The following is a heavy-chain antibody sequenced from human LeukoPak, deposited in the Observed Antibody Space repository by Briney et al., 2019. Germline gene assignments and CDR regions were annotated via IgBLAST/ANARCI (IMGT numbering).Heavy chain of an antibody. D-gene: IGHD5-12*01. Sequence: SETQSLTCNVSGASIRSGRFHWSWIRQPAGKGLQWIGRINLSGNIDYNPSLWGRLTLSLDTSNNQFSLKLTSMTAADTAMHYCARLRLPATLGAFDIWGQGTMVTVSS. CDR3: ARLRLPATLGAFDI. J-gene: IGHJ3*02. V-gene: IGHV4-61*02. CDR1: GASIRSGRFH. CDR2: INLSGNI.